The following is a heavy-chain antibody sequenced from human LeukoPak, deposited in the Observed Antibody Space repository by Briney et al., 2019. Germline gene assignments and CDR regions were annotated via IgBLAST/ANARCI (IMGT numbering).Heavy chain of an antibody. CDR3: ARQGTGRWLQLDPDFDY. CDR2: IYYSGST. D-gene: IGHD5-24*01. Sequence: SETLSFTCTVSGGSMTTYYWSWIRQSPEKGLEWIGDIYYSGSTNYNPSLKSRVTISVDTSKNQFSLKLSSVTAADTAVYYCARQGTGRWLQLDPDFDYWGQGTLVTVSS. CDR1: GGSMTTYY. J-gene: IGHJ4*02. V-gene: IGHV4-59*08.